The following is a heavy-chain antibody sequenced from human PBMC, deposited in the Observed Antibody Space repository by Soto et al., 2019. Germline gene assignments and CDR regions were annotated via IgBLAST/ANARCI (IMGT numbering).Heavy chain of an antibody. Sequence: QLQLQESGPGLVKASETLSLTCTVSGDSISSSSYYWGWICQPPGKWLEWIGSIYHSGSTYYNPSLKGRVTISVDTSKNQFSLKLNSVTAADTAVYYCARLPYYGSGSYDYWGQGTLVTVSS. V-gene: IGHV4-39*01. D-gene: IGHD3-10*01. J-gene: IGHJ4*02. CDR3: ARLPYYGSGSYDY. CDR2: IYHSGST. CDR1: GDSISSSSYY.